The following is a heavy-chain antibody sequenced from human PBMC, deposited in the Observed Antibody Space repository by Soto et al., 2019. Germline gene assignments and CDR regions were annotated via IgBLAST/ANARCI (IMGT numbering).Heavy chain of an antibody. CDR2: IRSKAYGGTT. D-gene: IGHD2-2*01. Sequence: GGSLRLSCTASGFTFGDYAMSWFRQAPGKGLEWVGFIRSKAYGGTTEYAASVKGRFTISRDDSKSIAYLQMNSLKTEDTAVYYCTRDTHFWHCSSTSCYPGAPDYWGQGTLVTVSS. J-gene: IGHJ4*02. CDR3: TRDTHFWHCSSTSCYPGAPDY. V-gene: IGHV3-49*03. CDR1: GFTFGDYA.